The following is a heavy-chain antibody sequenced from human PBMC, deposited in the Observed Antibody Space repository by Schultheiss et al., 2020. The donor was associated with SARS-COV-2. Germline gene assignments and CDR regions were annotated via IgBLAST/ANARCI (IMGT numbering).Heavy chain of an antibody. V-gene: IGHV3-43D*04. CDR2: ISWDGGST. CDR1: GFTFDDYA. D-gene: IGHD2-8*01. Sequence: GGSLRLSCAASGFTFDDYAMHWVRQAPGKGLEWVSLISWDGGSTYYADSVKGRFTISRDNSKNTLYLQMNSLRAEDTAVYYCATLPEGVYAIHFDYWGQGTLVTVSS. J-gene: IGHJ4*02. CDR3: ATLPEGVYAIHFDY.